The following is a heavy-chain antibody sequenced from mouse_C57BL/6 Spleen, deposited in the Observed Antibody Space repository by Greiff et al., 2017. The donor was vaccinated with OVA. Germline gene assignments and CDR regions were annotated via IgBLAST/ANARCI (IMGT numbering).Heavy chain of an antibody. J-gene: IGHJ1*03. CDR1: GFNIKDDY. V-gene: IGHV14-4*01. CDR2: IDPENGDT. Sequence: EVQLQQSGAELVRPGASVKLSCTASGFNIKDDYMHWVKQRPEQGLEWIGWIDPENGDTEYASKFQGKATIQADTSSNTAYLQLSSLTSEDTAVYYCTTDGYYGSSYGYFDVWGTGTTVTVSA. CDR3: TTDGYYGSSYGYFDV. D-gene: IGHD1-1*01.